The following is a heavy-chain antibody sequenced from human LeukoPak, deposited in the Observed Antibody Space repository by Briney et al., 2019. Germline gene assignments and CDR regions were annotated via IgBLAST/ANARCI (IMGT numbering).Heavy chain of an antibody. J-gene: IGHJ4*02. CDR2: ISYDGSNK. V-gene: IGHV3-30*18. CDR1: GFTFSSYG. D-gene: IGHD3-10*01. CDR3: AKGGRGSGSYFGY. Sequence: GGSLRLSCVASGFTFSSYGMHWVRQAPGKGLEWVAVISYDGSNKYYADSVRGRFTISRDNSKNTLYLQMNSLRTEDTAVYYCAKGGRGSGSYFGYWGQGTLVTVSS.